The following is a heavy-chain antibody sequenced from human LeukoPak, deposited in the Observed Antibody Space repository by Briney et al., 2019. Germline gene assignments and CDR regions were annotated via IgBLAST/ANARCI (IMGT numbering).Heavy chain of an antibody. CDR3: AKDQGGYNWFDP. CDR2: INEGGNVK. V-gene: IGHV3-7*01. Sequence: GESLKISCAASGFTFSAYWMTWVRQAPGKGLEWVANINEGGNVKFYVDSVKGRFTISRDNSKNTLYLQMNSLRAEDTAVYYCAKDQGGYNWFDPWGQGTLVTVSS. J-gene: IGHJ5*02. CDR1: GFTFSAYW. D-gene: IGHD3-16*01.